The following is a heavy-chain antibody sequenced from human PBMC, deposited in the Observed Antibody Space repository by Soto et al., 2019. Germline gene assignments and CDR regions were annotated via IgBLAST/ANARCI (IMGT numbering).Heavy chain of an antibody. Sequence: PGGSLRLSCAASGFTVSSNYMSWVRQAPGKGREWVANINQDGSEKNFVDSVKGRFTISRDNAKNSLYLQLNSLSAEDTAVYYCARDAYCSGGSCYVYWGQGT. CDR2: INQDGSEK. CDR3: ARDAYCSGGSCYVY. CDR1: GFTVSSNY. J-gene: IGHJ4*02. D-gene: IGHD2-15*01. V-gene: IGHV3-7*04.